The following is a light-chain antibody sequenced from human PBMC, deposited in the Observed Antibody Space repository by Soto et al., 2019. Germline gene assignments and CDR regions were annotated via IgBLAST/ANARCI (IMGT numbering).Light chain of an antibody. CDR1: QSLRSN. CDR2: GAS. CDR3: QQYSYWPRT. Sequence: IVMTQSPPTLSVSPGEEATLACRASQSLRSNLAWYQQKPGQAPRLLIYGASTRATGIPARFSGSGSGTEFTLTISSLPSEDFAVYYCQQYSYWPRTFGQGTKVEI. J-gene: IGKJ1*01. V-gene: IGKV3-15*01.